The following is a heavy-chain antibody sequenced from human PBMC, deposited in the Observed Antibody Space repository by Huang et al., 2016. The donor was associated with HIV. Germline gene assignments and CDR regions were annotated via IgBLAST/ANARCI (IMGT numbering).Heavy chain of an antibody. V-gene: IGHV1-18*01. D-gene: IGHD3-22*01. CDR3: ARDPKYHRIGYYRQRRGIDI. J-gene: IGHJ3*02. CDR2: ISASSGDT. CDR1: GYTFTSYG. Sequence: QIQLMQSGPELKQPGASVKVSCKASGYTFTSYGITWVRQAPGQGPEWMGWISASSGDTKYAQKFQCRVTLTTDPPTNIAYMELRSLRSDDTAKYYCARDPKYHRIGYYRQRRGIDIWGQGTMVIVSS.